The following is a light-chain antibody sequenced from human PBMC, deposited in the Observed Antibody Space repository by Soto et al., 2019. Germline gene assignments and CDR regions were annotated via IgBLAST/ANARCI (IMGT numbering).Light chain of an antibody. CDR1: SSNIGSNY. V-gene: IGLV1-47*01. Sequence: QSVLTQPPSASGTPGQRVTISCSGSSSNIGSNYVYWYQQLPGPAPKLLIYRNNQRPSGVPDRFSGSKSGTSASLAISGRRSEEEADYYCAAWDDSLRVHGVCGGGTQLTVL. CDR2: RNN. CDR3: AAWDDSLRVHGV. J-gene: IGLJ3*02.